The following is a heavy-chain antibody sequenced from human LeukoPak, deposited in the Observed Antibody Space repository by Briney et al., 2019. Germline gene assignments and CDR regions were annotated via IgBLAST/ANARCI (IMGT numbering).Heavy chain of an antibody. Sequence: SETLSLTCTVSGGSISSSNYYWGWIRQPPGKGLEWIGSIYHTGSTYYNPSLKSRVTISVDTSKNQFSLKLSSVTAADTAVYYCARESITMVRGVITNWFDPWGQGTLVTASS. J-gene: IGHJ5*02. CDR3: ARESITMVRGVITNWFDP. V-gene: IGHV4-39*07. CDR2: IYHTGST. D-gene: IGHD3-10*01. CDR1: GGSISSSNYY.